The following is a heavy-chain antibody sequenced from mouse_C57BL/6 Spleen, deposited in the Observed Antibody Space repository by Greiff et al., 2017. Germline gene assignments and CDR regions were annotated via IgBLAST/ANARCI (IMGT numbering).Heavy chain of an antibody. Sequence: VQLQQPGAELVRPGSSVKLFCKASGYTLTRYWMHWVKQRPGQGLEWIGVIDPSDSYTNYNKKFKGKATWTVDTLSRTAYMPLSSRTSVDTAVYYCARYYYGFDYWGQGTTLTVSS. CDR1: GYTLTRYW. D-gene: IGHD1-1*01. J-gene: IGHJ2*01. CDR3: ARYYYGFDY. CDR2: IDPSDSYT. V-gene: IGHV1-59*01.